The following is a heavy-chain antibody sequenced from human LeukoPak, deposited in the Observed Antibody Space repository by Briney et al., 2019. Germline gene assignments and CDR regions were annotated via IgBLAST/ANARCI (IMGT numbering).Heavy chain of an antibody. D-gene: IGHD5-18*01. CDR1: GGTFSTSA. CDR3: ARDQGLTAPPPYGLDV. Sequence: SVQVSCKTSGGTFSTSAITWVRQAPGQGLEWMGRIIPVLNITTYAQRFQGRVTITADTSTSTVYMELSSLRSEETAAYYCARDQGLTAPPPYGLDVWGQGTTVIVSS. J-gene: IGHJ6*02. CDR2: IIPVLNIT. V-gene: IGHV1-69*04.